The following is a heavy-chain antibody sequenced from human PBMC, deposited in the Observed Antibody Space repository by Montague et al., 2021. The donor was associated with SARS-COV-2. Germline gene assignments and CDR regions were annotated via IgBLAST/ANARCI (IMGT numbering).Heavy chain of an antibody. J-gene: IGHJ3*02. D-gene: IGHD1-1*01. CDR1: GGSITVSRYD. CDR2: VHYIGTT. V-gene: IGHV4-39*01. Sequence: SETLSLTCTVSGGSITVSRYDWGWIRQPPGRGLEWIGSVHYIGTTSYNASLKSRLTISVDTSENQFSLKMTSVTASDTAVYYCARHRANAGSFDIWGQGTMVTVSS. CDR3: ARHRANAGSFDI.